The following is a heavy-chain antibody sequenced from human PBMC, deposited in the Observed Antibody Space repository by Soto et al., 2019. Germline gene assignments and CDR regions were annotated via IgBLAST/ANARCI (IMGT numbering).Heavy chain of an antibody. J-gene: IGHJ5*02. Sequence: GXSLRLSCAASGFTFSSCALHWFRQAPGKGLVWVSRINSDGSSTSYAGSVKGRFTISRDNAKNTLYLQVDSLRAEDTAVYYCARGSLAAAESWGQGTLVTVSS. CDR1: GFTFSSCA. D-gene: IGHD6-13*01. CDR2: INSDGSST. V-gene: IGHV3-74*01. CDR3: ARGSLAAAES.